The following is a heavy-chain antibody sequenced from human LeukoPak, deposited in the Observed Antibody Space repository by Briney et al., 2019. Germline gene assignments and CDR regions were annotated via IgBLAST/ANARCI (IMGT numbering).Heavy chain of an antibody. CDR2: INPNSGGT. V-gene: IGHV1-2*02. D-gene: IGHD2-21*02. CDR3: AVNLAYCGGDCYPFDAFDI. J-gene: IGHJ3*02. CDR1: GHTFTGYY. Sequence: GASVKVFCKASGHTFTGYYMHWVRQAPGQGLEWMGWINPNSGGTNYAQKFQGRVTMTRDTSISTAYMELSRLRSDDTAVYYCAVNLAYCGGDCYPFDAFDIWGQGTMVTVSS.